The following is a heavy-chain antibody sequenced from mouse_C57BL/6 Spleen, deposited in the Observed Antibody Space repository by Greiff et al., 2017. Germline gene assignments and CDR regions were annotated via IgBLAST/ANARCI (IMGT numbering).Heavy chain of an antibody. V-gene: IGHV1-52*01. J-gene: IGHJ1*03. Sequence: QVQLQQSGAELVRPGSSVKLSCKASGYTFTSYWMHWVKQRPIQGLEWIGNIDPSDSETHYNQKFKDKATLTVDKSSSTAYMQLSSLTSEDSAVDDCARGATTVVYWYFDVWGTGTTVTVSS. D-gene: IGHD1-1*01. CDR3: ARGATTVVYWYFDV. CDR2: IDPSDSET. CDR1: GYTFTSYW.